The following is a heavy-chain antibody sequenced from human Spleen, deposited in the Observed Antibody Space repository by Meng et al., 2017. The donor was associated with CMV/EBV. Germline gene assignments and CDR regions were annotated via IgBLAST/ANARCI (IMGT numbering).Heavy chain of an antibody. J-gene: IGHJ6*02. D-gene: IGHD3-3*01. CDR3: AIFGVVIHGMDV. CDR2: ISYDGTNK. V-gene: IGHV3-30*04. Sequence: GGSLRLSCTASGFTFNNYAMHWVRQAPGKGLEWVAVISYDGTNKYYADSVKGRFTISRDNSKNTLYLQMNSLRAEDTAVYYCAIFGVVIHGMDVWGQGTTVTVSS. CDR1: GFTFNNYA.